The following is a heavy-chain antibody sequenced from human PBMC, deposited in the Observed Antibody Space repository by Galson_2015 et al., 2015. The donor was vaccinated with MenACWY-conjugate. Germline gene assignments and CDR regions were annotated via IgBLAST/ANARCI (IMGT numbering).Heavy chain of an antibody. CDR1: ADSISRYY. CDR2: MYYSGST. J-gene: IGHJ3*02. Sequence: ETLSLTCTVSADSISRYYWSWIRQPPGKGPEWIGYMYYSGSTNYNPSLKSRVTMSVDTSKNQFSLKLSSVTAADTAVYYCARELTGGNAFDIWGQGTMVTVSS. V-gene: IGHV4-59*01. CDR3: ARELTGGNAFDI. D-gene: IGHD3-9*01.